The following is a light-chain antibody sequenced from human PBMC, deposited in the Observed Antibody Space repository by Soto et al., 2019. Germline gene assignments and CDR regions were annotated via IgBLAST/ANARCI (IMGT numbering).Light chain of an antibody. CDR1: QSVSSQ. Sequence: EIVLTQSPATLSLSPGERATLSCRASQSVSSQLAWYQQKPGQAPRLLIYDASNRATGIPARFSGSGSATDFTLTISSLEPEDSAVYYCQQRSNWPPLTFGGGTKVEIK. CDR2: DAS. J-gene: IGKJ4*01. CDR3: QQRSNWPPLT. V-gene: IGKV3-11*01.